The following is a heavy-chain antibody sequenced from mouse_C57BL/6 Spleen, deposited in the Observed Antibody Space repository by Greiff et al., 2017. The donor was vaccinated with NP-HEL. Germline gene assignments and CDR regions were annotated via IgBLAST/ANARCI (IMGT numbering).Heavy chain of an antibody. CDR3: ARGYSSGYVGAMDY. D-gene: IGHD3-2*02. V-gene: IGHV1-39*01. CDR2: INPNYGTT. CDR1: GYSFTDYN. Sequence: EVKLQESGPELVKPGASVKISCKASGYSFTDYNMNWVKQSNGKSLEWIGVINPNYGTTSYNQKFKGKATLTVDQSSSTAYRQLNSLTSEDSAVYYCARGYSSGYVGAMDYWGQGTSVTVSS. J-gene: IGHJ4*01.